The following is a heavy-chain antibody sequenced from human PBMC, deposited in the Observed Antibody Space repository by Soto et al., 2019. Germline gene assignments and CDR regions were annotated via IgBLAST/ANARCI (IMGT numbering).Heavy chain of an antibody. D-gene: IGHD6-19*01. J-gene: IGHJ5*02. CDR1: GGSFSGYY. CDR2: ISYSGST. V-gene: IGHV4-34*01. Sequence: PLETLSLTCAVYGGSFSGYYWTWIRQSPGKGLEWIGQISYSGSTNYNPSLKSRVTISVDTSKNQFSLKLSSVTAADTAAYYCARQSAVAGNWFDPWGQGTLVTVSS. CDR3: ARQSAVAGNWFDP.